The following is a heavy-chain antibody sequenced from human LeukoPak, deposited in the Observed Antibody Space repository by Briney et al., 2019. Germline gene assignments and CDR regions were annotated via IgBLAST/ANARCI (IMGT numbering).Heavy chain of an antibody. J-gene: IGHJ6*03. CDR1: GYTFTSYG. V-gene: IGHV1-18*01. CDR3: ARRRVLAAAGTNYYYYMDV. Sequence: ASVKVSCKASGYTFTSYGISWVRRAPGQGLEWMGWISAYNGNTNYAQKPQGRVTMTTDTSTSTAYMELRSLRSDDTAVYYCARRRVLAAAGTNYYYYMDVWGKGTTVTISS. CDR2: ISAYNGNT. D-gene: IGHD6-13*01.